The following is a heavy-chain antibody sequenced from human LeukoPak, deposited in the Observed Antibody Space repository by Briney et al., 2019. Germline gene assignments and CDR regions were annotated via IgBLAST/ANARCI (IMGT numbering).Heavy chain of an antibody. D-gene: IGHD6-19*01. J-gene: IGHJ4*02. CDR2: IYNSGST. CDR3: ARFKRAGGWSYFDY. V-gene: IGHV4-59*01. CDR1: GGSISTYY. Sequence: SETLSLTCTVSGGSISTYYWSWIRKPPGKGLEWIGHIYNSGSTNYSPSLKSRVTISVDTSKNQFTLKLSSVTAADTAVYYCARFKRAGGWSYFDYWGQGTLVTVSS.